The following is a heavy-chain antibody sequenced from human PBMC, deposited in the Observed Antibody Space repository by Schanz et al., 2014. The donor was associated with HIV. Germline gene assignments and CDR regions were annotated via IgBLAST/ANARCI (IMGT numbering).Heavy chain of an antibody. CDR1: GLTFSNYA. CDR2: ISGGGGDT. V-gene: IGHV3-23*01. J-gene: IGHJ6*02. D-gene: IGHD3-10*01. CDR3: ARGSGPYYYYYGMDV. Sequence: EVQLMDSGGGLVRPGGSLRLSCAASGLTFSNYAMSWVRQAPGKGLEWVSGISGGGGDTYYADSVKGRFTISRDNAKNTLYLQMNSLRAEDTAVYYCARGSGPYYYYYGMDVWGQGTMVTVSS.